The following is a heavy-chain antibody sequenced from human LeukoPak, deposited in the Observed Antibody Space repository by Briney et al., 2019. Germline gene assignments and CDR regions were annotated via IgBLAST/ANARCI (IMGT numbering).Heavy chain of an antibody. CDR1: GFTFSSYA. CDR3: AKDPPRYYYDSSGRREFDY. V-gene: IGHV3-23*01. Sequence: GSLRLSCAASGFTFSSYAMSWVRQAPGRGLEWVSAISGSGGSTYYADSVKGRFTISGDNSKNTLYLQMNSLRAEDTAVYYCAKDPPRYYYDSSGRREFDYWGQGTLVTVSS. D-gene: IGHD3-22*01. J-gene: IGHJ4*02. CDR2: ISGSGGST.